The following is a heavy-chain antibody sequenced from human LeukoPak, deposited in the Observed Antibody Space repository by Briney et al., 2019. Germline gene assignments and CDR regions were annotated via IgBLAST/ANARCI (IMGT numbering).Heavy chain of an antibody. CDR1: GYTFTSYG. V-gene: IGHV1-18*01. CDR2: ISAYNGNT. CDR3: ARVGGYSYGSVLPRRHRNWFDP. J-gene: IGHJ5*02. Sequence: ASVKVSCKASGYTFTSYGIIWVRQAPGQGLEGMGWISAYNGNTNYAQKLQGRVTMTTHPSTSTAYMELRSLRSDDPAMYYCARVGGYSYGSVLPRRHRNWFDPWGQGTLVTVSS. D-gene: IGHD5-18*01.